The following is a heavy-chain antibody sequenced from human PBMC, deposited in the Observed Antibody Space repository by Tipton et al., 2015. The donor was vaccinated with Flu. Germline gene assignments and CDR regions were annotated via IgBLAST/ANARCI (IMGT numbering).Heavy chain of an antibody. Sequence: TLSLTCTVSGGSISSYYWSWIRQPAGKGLEWIGRIYTSGSTNYNPSLKSRVTMSVDTSKNQFSLKLSSVTAADTAVYYCASLPYCSGGSCSYAFDIWGQGTMVTVSS. CDR3: ASLPYCSGGSCSYAFDI. D-gene: IGHD2-15*01. CDR1: GGSISSYY. V-gene: IGHV4-4*07. CDR2: IYTSGST. J-gene: IGHJ3*02.